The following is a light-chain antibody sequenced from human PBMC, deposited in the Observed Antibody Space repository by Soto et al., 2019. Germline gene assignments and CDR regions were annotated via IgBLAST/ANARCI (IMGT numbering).Light chain of an antibody. J-gene: IGLJ2*01. CDR2: QDN. V-gene: IGLV3-1*01. CDR1: KLGDKY. CDR3: QAWDSSHVV. Sequence: SYELTQPPSVSVSPGQTATITCSGDKLGDKYACWYQQKPGQSPVLVIYQDNKRPSGSPERFSGSNSGNTATLTISGTRAMDEAYYFCQAWDSSHVVFGGGTKLTVL.